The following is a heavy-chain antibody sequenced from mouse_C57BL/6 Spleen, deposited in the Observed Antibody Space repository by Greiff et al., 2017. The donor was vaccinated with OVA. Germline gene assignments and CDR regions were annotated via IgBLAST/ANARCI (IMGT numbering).Heavy chain of an antibody. CDR2: ISYDGSN. CDR1: GYSITSGYY. Sequence: EVKLMESGPGLVKPSQSLSLTCSVTGYSITSGYYWNWIRQFPGNKLEWMGYISYDGSNNYNPSLKNRISITRDTSKNQFFLKLNSVTTEDTATYYCAREDYSNFFFAYWGQGTLVTVSA. J-gene: IGHJ3*01. D-gene: IGHD2-5*01. CDR3: AREDYSNFFFAY. V-gene: IGHV3-6*01.